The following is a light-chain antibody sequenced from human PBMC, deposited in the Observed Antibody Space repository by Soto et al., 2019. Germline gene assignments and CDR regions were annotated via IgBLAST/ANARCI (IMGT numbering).Light chain of an antibody. CDR2: GNN. V-gene: IGLV1-40*01. CDR1: SSNIGAGYD. Sequence: QSVLTQPPSVSGAPGQRVTISCTGSSSNIGAGYDVHWYQQHPGTAPKLLIYGNNNRPSGVPDRFSGSKSGTSASLAITGLQAEDEADYYCQSYDSSLSGVVFGGGTQLTVL. J-gene: IGLJ2*01. CDR3: QSYDSSLSGVV.